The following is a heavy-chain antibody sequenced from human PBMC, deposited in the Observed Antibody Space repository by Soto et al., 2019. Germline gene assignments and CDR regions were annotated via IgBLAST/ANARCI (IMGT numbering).Heavy chain of an antibody. CDR2: IYYSGST. V-gene: IGHV4-59*01. CDR3: ARHNTHRSSWLGGGFKP. CDR1: GGSINSYY. D-gene: IGHD6-13*01. Sequence: PSETLSLTCTVSGGSINSYYWSWIRQPPGKGLEWIGYIYYSGSTNYNPSLKSRVTISADTSKNQFSLKLSSATAADPAVYYCARHNTHRSSWLGGGFKPWAQGTMVTVCS. J-gene: IGHJ5*02.